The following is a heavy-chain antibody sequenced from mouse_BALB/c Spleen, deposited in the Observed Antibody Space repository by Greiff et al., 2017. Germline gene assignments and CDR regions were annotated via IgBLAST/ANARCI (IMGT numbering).Heavy chain of an antibody. D-gene: IGHD4-1*01. CDR1: GYSFTGYY. J-gene: IGHJ4*01. CDR2: ISCYNGAT. Sequence: LVKTGASVKISCKASGYSFTGYYMHWVKQSHGKSLEWIGYISCYNGATSYNQKFKGKATFTVDTSSSTAYMQFNSLTSEDSAVYYCARGLTGTMAMDYWGQGTSVTVSS. CDR3: ARGLTGTMAMDY. V-gene: IGHV1S34*01.